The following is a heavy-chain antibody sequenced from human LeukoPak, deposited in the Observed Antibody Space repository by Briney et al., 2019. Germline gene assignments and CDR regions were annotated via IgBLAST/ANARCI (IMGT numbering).Heavy chain of an antibody. J-gene: IGHJ4*02. CDR1: GGSISSFS. D-gene: IGHD3-10*01. Sequence: SETLSLTCIVSGGSISSFSWSWIRKPPGKGLEWIGYIYYSGSTTYNPSLKSRVTISVDTSKNQFSLKVSSVTAADTAVYYCARNQITMVRGVFNPFDYWGQGTLVTVSS. V-gene: IGHV4-59*08. CDR3: ARNQITMVRGVFNPFDY. CDR2: IYYSGST.